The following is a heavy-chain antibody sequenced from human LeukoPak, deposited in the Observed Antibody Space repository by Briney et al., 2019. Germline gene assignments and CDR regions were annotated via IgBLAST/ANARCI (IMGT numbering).Heavy chain of an antibody. Sequence: SETLSLTCTVSGGSISSGSYYWSWIRQPAGKGLEWIGRIYTSGSTNYNPSLKSRVTISVDTSKNQFSLKLSSVTAADTAVYYCARDSGYGYYYYHMDVWGKGTTVTISS. CDR3: ARDSGYGYYYYHMDV. CDR1: GGSISSGSYY. CDR2: IYTSGST. J-gene: IGHJ6*03. D-gene: IGHD5-12*01. V-gene: IGHV4-61*02.